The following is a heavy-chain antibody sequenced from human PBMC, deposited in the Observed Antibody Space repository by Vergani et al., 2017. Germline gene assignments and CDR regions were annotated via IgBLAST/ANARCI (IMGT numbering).Heavy chain of an antibody. D-gene: IGHD5-12*01. CDR2: IKSDGRT. CDR1: GFRVTTYY. V-gene: IGHV3-66*02. J-gene: IGHJ4*01. CDR3: TRSEXSGTTCYGHYFDL. Sequence: VELLESGGGLAQPGGSLRVSCSASGFRVTTYYMSWVRQAPGKGLEWVSVIKSDGRTSYAESVRGRFTISRDTSRNAVYLQMNILRVEDTGVYYYTRSEXSGTTCYGHYFDLWGHGILVTVSS.